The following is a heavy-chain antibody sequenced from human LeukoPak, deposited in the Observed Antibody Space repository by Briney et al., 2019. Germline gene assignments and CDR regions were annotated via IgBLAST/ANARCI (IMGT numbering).Heavy chain of an antibody. CDR3: VRRGPNNSGLDY. CDR1: GFTPSSYS. CDR2: ITSTSSYI. Sequence: GGSLRLSCAASGFTPSSYSFNWVRQAPGKGLEWVASITSTSSYIYYADSVQGRFAVSRDNAKNLLYLQMNSLRAEDTAVFYCVRRGPNNSGLDYWGQGTLVTVSS. J-gene: IGHJ4*02. D-gene: IGHD5-12*01. V-gene: IGHV3-21*01.